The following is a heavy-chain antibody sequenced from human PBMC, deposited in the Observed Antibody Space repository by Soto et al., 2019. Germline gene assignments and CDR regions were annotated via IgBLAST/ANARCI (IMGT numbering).Heavy chain of an antibody. V-gene: IGHV3-74*01. J-gene: IGHJ5*02. Sequence: GGSLRLSCAASGFTFSNYEMHWVRQAPGKGLVWVARINPDGSSTSYVDSVKGRFTVSRDNAENTLYLEVNSLSVEDTAVYYCARRGQEGPGLAHWGQGTLVTVSS. CDR3: ARRGQEGPGLAH. CDR1: GFTFSNYE. CDR2: INPDGSST.